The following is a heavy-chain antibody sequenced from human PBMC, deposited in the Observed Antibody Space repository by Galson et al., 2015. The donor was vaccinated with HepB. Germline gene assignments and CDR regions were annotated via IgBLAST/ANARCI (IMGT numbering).Heavy chain of an antibody. V-gene: IGHV3-48*04. D-gene: IGHD3-3*01. CDR2: IAGSSDNT. J-gene: IGHJ6*02. Sequence: SLRLSCAASGFPFNTFGFNWVRQAPGKGLEWVSNIAGSSDNTDYANSVKRRFTISRDNTKRSEYLQMNSLRAEDTAVYYWARARKFVVRFLVAGMGVWGQGTTVTVSS. CDR1: GFPFNTFG. CDR3: ARARKFVVRFLVAGMGV.